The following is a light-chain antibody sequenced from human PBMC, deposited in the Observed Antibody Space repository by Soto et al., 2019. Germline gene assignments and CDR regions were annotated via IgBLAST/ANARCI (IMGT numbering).Light chain of an antibody. V-gene: IGKV3-20*01. CDR3: QQYGRA. CDR2: GAS. CDR1: QSVSSSY. Sequence: EIVLTQSPGTLSLSPGERATLSCRASQSVSSSYLAWYQQKPGQAPRLLIYGASSRATGIPDRFSGSGSGTDFTLTISRLEPEDFAVYDCQQYGRAFGPGTKVDIK. J-gene: IGKJ3*01.